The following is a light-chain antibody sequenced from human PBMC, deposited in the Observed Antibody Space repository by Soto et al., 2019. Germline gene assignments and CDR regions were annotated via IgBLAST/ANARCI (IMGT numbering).Light chain of an antibody. CDR1: SSNRGSNP. CDR2: SNN. V-gene: IGLV1-44*01. J-gene: IGLJ1*01. CDR3: AAWDDSLNGLYV. Sequence: VRTHPLSATGTHLQRLPISKSGSSSNRGSNPVDWYQLLPGTAPKLLIYSNNHRPSGVPDRISGSKSGTSASLAISGLQSEDEADYYCAAWDDSLNGLYVFVTGTKVT.